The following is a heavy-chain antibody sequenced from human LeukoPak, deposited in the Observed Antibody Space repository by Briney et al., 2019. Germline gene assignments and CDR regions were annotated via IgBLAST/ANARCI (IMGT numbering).Heavy chain of an antibody. CDR1: GFTFSDYY. J-gene: IGHJ4*02. D-gene: IGHD5-18*01. Sequence: KPGGSLRLSCAASGFTFSDYYMSWIRQAPGKGLEWISYISSSGSTKYYADSVKGRFTISGDNAKKSVYLQMNSLRAEDTAVYYCAREGPDTATLDYWGQGTLVTVSS. CDR3: AREGPDTATLDY. CDR2: ISSSGSTK. V-gene: IGHV3-11*04.